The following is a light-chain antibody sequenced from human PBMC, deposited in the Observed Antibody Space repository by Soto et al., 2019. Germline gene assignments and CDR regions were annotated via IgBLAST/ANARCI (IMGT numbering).Light chain of an antibody. Sequence: DIQMTQSPSTLSASVGDTVTITCRASQNINRWLAWYQQRPGKAPNLLIHKASSLQGGVPSRFSGSSSGTEFTVTISNLHAEDTATYFCLQYNVYPLTFGGGTKLEI. CDR2: KAS. J-gene: IGKJ4*01. CDR1: QNINRW. V-gene: IGKV1-5*03. CDR3: LQYNVYPLT.